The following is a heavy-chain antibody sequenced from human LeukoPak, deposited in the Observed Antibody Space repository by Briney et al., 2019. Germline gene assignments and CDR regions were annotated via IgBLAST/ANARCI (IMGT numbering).Heavy chain of an antibody. Sequence: PSQTLSLTCTVSGGSISSGGYYWSWIRQHPGKGLEWIGYIYYSGSTYYNPSLKSRVTISVDTSKNQFSLKLSSVTAADTAVYYCARPPSGYDLSGFDPWGQGTLVTVSS. CDR3: ARPPSGYDLSGFDP. D-gene: IGHD5-12*01. V-gene: IGHV4-31*03. J-gene: IGHJ5*02. CDR2: IYYSGST. CDR1: GGSISSGGYY.